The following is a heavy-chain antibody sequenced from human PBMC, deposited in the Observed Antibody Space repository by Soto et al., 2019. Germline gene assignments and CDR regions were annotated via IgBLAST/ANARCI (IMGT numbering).Heavy chain of an antibody. CDR3: TRQLVDY. CDR1: GFTFSGYA. J-gene: IGHJ4*02. CDR2: IRSKANSYAT. V-gene: IGHV3-73*01. Sequence: EVQLVESGGGLVQPGGSLKLSCAASGFTFSGYAIHWVRQASGKGLEWVGRIRSKANSYATAYAASVNDRFTISRDDSKNTAYLQMNSLKTEDTAVYYCTRQLVDYWGQGTLVTVSS.